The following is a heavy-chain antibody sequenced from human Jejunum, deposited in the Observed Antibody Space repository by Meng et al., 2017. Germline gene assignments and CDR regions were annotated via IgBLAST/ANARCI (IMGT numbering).Heavy chain of an antibody. CDR2: IKQDGSEQ. CDR1: GFTFGTYW. J-gene: IGHJ4*01. Sequence: GESLKSPFAASGFTFGTYWMTWVRQVPGKGLEWVANIKQDGSEQYYVDSVNGRFTISRDNTKTSLYLQLDSLRVEDTAVYYCARAPGYCSGGSCYPSDYWGQGTLVTVSS. D-gene: IGHD2-15*01. V-gene: IGHV3-7*01. CDR3: ARAPGYCSGGSCYPSDY.